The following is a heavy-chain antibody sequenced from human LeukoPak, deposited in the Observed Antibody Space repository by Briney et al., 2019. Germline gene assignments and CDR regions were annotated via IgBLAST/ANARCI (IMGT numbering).Heavy chain of an antibody. V-gene: IGHV3-30*18. D-gene: IGHD5-12*01. J-gene: IGHJ4*02. CDR1: GFTFSSYG. CDR2: ISYDGSNK. CDR3: AKSDRSGYDSPGY. Sequence: GGSLRLSCAASGFTFSSYGMHWVRQAPGKGLEWVAVISYDGSNKYYADSVKGRFTISRDNSKNTLYLQMNSLRAEDTAVYYCAKSDRSGYDSPGYWGQGTLVTVSS.